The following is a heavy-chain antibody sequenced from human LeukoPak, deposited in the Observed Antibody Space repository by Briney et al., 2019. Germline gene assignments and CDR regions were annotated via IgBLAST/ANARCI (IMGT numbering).Heavy chain of an antibody. V-gene: IGHV3-30*18. D-gene: IGHD3-22*01. CDR2: ILYDGSNE. CDR3: AKDGTGSYYYLDY. J-gene: IGHJ4*02. Sequence: GGSLRLSCAAFGFTFSSHGMHWVRQASGMGLEWVALILYDGSNEYYADSVQGRFTISRDSSRNTLYLQMNSLRAEDMAVYYCAKDGTGSYYYLDYWGQGTLVTVSS. CDR1: GFTFSSHG.